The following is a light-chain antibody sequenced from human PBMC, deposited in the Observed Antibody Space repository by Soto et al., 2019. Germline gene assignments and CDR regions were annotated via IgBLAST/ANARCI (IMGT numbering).Light chain of an antibody. CDR3: QQCGRTPLT. J-gene: IGKJ5*01. CDR2: GAS. Sequence: EIVLTQSPGTLSLSPCERATLSFSASQSVSSSYLAWYQQKPGQAPRLLIYGASSRATGVPDRFSGSGSETDFTLTISRLEPEDFAVYYCQQCGRTPLTFGQGTRLEIK. V-gene: IGKV3-20*01. CDR1: QSVSSSY.